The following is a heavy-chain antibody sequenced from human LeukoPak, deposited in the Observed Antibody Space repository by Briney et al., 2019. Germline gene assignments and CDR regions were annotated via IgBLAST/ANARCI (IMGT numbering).Heavy chain of an antibody. CDR2: IYYSGST. D-gene: IGHD3-22*01. J-gene: IGHJ3*02. V-gene: IGHV4-59*01. CDR1: GGSISSYY. CDR3: ARDKGYYDSSGFIVHDAFDI. Sequence: SETLSLACTVSGGSISSYYWSWIRQPPGKGLEWIGYIYYSGSTNYNPSLKSRVTISVDTSKNQFSLKLSSVTAADTAVYYCARDKGYYDSSGFIVHDAFDIWGQGTMVTVSS.